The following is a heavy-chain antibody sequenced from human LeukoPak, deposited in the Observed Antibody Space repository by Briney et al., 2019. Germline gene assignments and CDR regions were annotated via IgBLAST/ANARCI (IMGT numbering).Heavy chain of an antibody. CDR2: IWYDGSNK. D-gene: IGHD6-19*01. CDR1: GFTFSSYG. V-gene: IGHV3-33*01. J-gene: IGHJ5*02. Sequence: SGGSLRLSCAASGFTFSSYGMHWVRQAPGKGLEWVAVIWYDGSNKYYADSVKGRFTISRDNSKNTLYLQMNSLRAEDTAVYYCARDFSSGWTKGWFDPWGQGTLVTVSS. CDR3: ARDFSSGWTKGWFDP.